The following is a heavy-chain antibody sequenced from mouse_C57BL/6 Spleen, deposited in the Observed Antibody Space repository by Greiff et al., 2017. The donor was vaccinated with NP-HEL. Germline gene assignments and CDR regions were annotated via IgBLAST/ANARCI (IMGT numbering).Heavy chain of an antibody. CDR3: AREYYSNYLAWFAY. V-gene: IGHV1-82*01. CDR1: GYAFSSSW. CDR2: IYPGDGDT. J-gene: IGHJ3*01. Sequence: VQLVESGPELVKPGASVKISCKASGYAFSSSWMNWVKQRPGKGLEWIGRIYPGDGDTNYNGKFKGKATLTADKSSSTAYMQLSSLTSEDSAVYFCAREYYSNYLAWFAYWGQGTLVTVSA. D-gene: IGHD2-5*01.